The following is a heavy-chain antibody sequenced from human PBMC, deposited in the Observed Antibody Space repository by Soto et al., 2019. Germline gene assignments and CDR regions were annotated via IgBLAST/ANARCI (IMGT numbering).Heavy chain of an antibody. CDR1: GGSFSGYY. CDR3: ARTLGARRLED. D-gene: IGHD3-10*01. Sequence: PSETLSLTCAVYGGSFSGYYWSWIRQPPGKGLEWIGEINHSGSTNYNPSLKSRVTISVDTSKNQFSLKLSSVTAADTAVYYCARTLGARRLEDWGPGTRVTVSS. J-gene: IGHJ4*02. V-gene: IGHV4-34*01. CDR2: INHSGST.